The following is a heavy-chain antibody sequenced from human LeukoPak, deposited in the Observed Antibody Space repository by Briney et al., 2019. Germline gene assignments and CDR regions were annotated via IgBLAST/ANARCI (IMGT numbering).Heavy chain of an antibody. CDR1: GGSISSSSYY. J-gene: IGHJ2*01. CDR2: IYYSGST. V-gene: IGHV4-39*07. Sequence: SETLSLTCTVSGGSISSSSYYWGWIRQPPGKGLEWIGSIYYSGSTNYNPSLKSRLTISVDTSKNQFSLKLSSVTAADTPVYYCARGYCSSTSCRYWSFDLWGRGTLVTVSS. D-gene: IGHD2-2*01. CDR3: ARGYCSSTSCRYWSFDL.